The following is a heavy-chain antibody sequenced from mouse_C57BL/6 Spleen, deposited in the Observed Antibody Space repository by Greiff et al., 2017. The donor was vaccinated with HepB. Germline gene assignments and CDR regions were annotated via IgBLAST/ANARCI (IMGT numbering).Heavy chain of an antibody. CDR2: INYDGSST. J-gene: IGHJ2*01. Sequence: EVKLVESEGGLVQPGSSMKLSCTASGFTFSDYYMAWVRQVPEKGLEWVANINYDGSSTYYLESLKSRFIISRDNAKNIQYLQMSSLKSEDTATYDCARGDDYDDYFDYWGQGTTLTVSS. D-gene: IGHD2-4*01. CDR1: GFTFSDYY. CDR3: ARGDDYDDYFDY. V-gene: IGHV5-16*01.